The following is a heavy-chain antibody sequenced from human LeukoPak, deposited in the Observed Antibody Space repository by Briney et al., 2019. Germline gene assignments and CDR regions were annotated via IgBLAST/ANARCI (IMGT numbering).Heavy chain of an antibody. D-gene: IGHD6-13*01. Sequence: SETLSLTCAVSGGSISSGGYSWSWIRQPPGKGLEWIGYIYYSGSTNYNPSLKSRVTISVDTSKNQFSLKLSSVTAADTAVYYCASYSSSWCGGWFDPWGQGTLVTVSS. CDR3: ASYSSSWCGGWFDP. J-gene: IGHJ5*02. CDR1: GGSISSGGYS. V-gene: IGHV4-61*08. CDR2: IYYSGST.